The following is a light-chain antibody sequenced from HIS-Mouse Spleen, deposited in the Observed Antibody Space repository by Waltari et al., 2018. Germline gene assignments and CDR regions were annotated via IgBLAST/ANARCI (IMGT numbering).Light chain of an antibody. J-gene: IGLJ2*01. Sequence: QSALTQPPSASGSPGQSVTISCTGTSSDVGGYTYVPWSQQHPGKAPNLMIYEVSKRPSGVPDRFSGSKSGNTASLTVSGLQAEDEADYYCSSYAGSNNFNVVFGGGTKLTVL. V-gene: IGLV2-8*01. CDR3: SSYAGSNNFNVV. CDR1: SSDVGGYTY. CDR2: EVS.